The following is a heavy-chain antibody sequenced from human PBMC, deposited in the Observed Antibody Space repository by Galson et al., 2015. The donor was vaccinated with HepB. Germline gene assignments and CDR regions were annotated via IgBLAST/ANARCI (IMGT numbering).Heavy chain of an antibody. D-gene: IGHD6-6*01. J-gene: IGHJ2*01. Sequence: SVKVSCKASGYTFTSYGISWVRQAPGQGLEWMGWISAYNGNTNYAQKLQGRVTMTTDTSTSTAYMELRSLRSDDTAVYYCARSRAYSSSSNYWYFDLWGRGTLVTVSS. V-gene: IGHV1-18*01. CDR3: ARSRAYSSSSNYWYFDL. CDR2: ISAYNGNT. CDR1: GYTFTSYG.